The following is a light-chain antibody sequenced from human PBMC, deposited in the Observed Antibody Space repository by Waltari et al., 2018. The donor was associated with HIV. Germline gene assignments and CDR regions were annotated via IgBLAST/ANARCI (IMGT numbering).Light chain of an antibody. CDR3: QAWDSSTALVV. J-gene: IGLJ2*01. CDR2: QDS. V-gene: IGLV3-1*01. CDR1: KLGDKY. Sequence: SYELTQPPSVSVSPGQTASIPCSGDKLGDKYACWYQQKPGQSPVLVIYQDSKRPSGIPERFSGSNSGNTATLTISGTQAMDEADYDCQAWDSSTALVVFGGGTKLTVL.